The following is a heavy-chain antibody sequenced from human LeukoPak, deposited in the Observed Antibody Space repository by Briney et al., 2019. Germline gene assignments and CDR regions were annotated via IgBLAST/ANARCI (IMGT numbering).Heavy chain of an antibody. Sequence: GGSLRLSCAASGFTFSSYAMSWVRQAPGKGLEWVSAIRGSGGSTYYADSVKGRFTISRDNSKNTLYLQMNSLRAEDTAVYYCAKGTYSSPPPGYFDYWGQGTLVTVSS. J-gene: IGHJ4*02. CDR1: GFTFSSYA. CDR2: IRGSGGST. D-gene: IGHD6-13*01. CDR3: AKGTYSSPPPGYFDY. V-gene: IGHV3-23*01.